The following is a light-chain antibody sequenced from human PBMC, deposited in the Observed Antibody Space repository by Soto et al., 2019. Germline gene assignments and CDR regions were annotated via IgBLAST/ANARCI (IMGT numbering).Light chain of an antibody. CDR1: QSVSSNY. CDR3: QQYGSSPPYT. V-gene: IGKV3-20*01. Sequence: EIVLTQSPGTLSLSPGERATLSCRASQSVSSNYLAWYQQKPGQAPRLLLYGASSRATGIPDRFSGSGPGTDFTLTISSLEPEDFAVYYCQQYGSSPPYTFGQGTKLEIK. CDR2: GAS. J-gene: IGKJ2*01.